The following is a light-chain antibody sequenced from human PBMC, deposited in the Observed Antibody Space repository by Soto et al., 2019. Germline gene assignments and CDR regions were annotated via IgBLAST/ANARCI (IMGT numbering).Light chain of an antibody. Sequence: EIVLTQSPCTLALSPGERATLSCRASHSVSTSYLDWYQQKPGQAPRLLIYGASNRATGIPARFSGSGSGTDFTLTIRSLEPEDFAVYYCQQRSNWPPSFGPGTKVDIK. CDR1: HSVSTSY. J-gene: IGKJ3*01. CDR2: GAS. CDR3: QQRSNWPPS. V-gene: IGKV3-11*01.